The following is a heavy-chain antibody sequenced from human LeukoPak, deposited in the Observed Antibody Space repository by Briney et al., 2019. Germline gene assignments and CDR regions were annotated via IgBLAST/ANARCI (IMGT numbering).Heavy chain of an antibody. V-gene: IGHV4-31*03. D-gene: IGHD3-16*01. Sequence: PSETLSLTCTVSGGSISSGGYYWSWIRQHPGKGLEWIGYIYYSGSTYYNPSLKSRVTMSVDTSKNQFSLSLTSLTAADTAVYYCARDSEGWASAYYYYYMDVWGKGTTVTVSS. CDR1: GGSISSGGYY. CDR3: ARDSEGWASAYYYYYMDV. J-gene: IGHJ6*03. CDR2: IYYSGST.